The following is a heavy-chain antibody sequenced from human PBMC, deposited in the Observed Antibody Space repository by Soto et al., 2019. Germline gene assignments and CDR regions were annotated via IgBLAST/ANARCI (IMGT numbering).Heavy chain of an antibody. CDR1: GGSISSSSYY. CDR3: ARHYPTAHFDP. Sequence: SETLSLTCTISGGSISSSSYYWGWIRQPPGKGLEWIGSIYYSGSTYYNPSLKSRVTISVDTSKNQFSLKLSSVTAADTAVYYCARHYPTAHFDPWGQGTLVTVSS. D-gene: IGHD6-25*01. CDR2: IYYSGST. J-gene: IGHJ5*02. V-gene: IGHV4-39*01.